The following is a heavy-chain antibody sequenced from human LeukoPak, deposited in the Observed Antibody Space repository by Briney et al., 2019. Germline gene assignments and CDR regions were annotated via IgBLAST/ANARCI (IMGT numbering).Heavy chain of an antibody. D-gene: IGHD6-13*01. J-gene: IGHJ4*02. CDR1: GFTFSSYS. CDR2: ISSSSSYI. Sequence: GGSLRLSCAASGFTFSSYSMNWVRQAPGKGLEWVSSISSSSSYIYYADSVKGRFTISRDNAKNSLYLQMNSLRAEDTAVYYCASPYSSSWYELCYWGQGTLVTVSS. CDR3: ASPYSSSWYELCY. V-gene: IGHV3-21*01.